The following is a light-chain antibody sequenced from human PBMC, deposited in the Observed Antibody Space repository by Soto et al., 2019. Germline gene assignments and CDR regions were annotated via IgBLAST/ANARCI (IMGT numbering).Light chain of an antibody. CDR2: KAS. V-gene: IGKV1-5*03. J-gene: IGKJ1*01. Sequence: DIQMTQSPSTLSASVGDRVTITCRASQSISSWLAWYQQKPGKAPKLLINKASSLESGVPSRFSGSGSGTEFTLTISSLQPDDFATYYCQQHHSLWTFGQGTKVDIK. CDR3: QQHHSLWT. CDR1: QSISSW.